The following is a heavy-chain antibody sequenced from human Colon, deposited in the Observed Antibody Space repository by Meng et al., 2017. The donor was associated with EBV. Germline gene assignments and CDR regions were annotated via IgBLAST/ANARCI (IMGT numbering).Heavy chain of an antibody. Sequence: GLVQPAAAPSPTCTGPGRSIGSNSWSWCRPPPGKGLEWIGYIYYSGSPNYNPSLKSRVTISVDTSKNQFSLKLSSVTAADTAAYYCARHFINWFDPWGQGTLVTVSS. CDR2: IYYSGSP. J-gene: IGHJ5*02. CDR1: GRSIGSNS. V-gene: IGHV4-59*08. CDR3: ARHFINWFDP.